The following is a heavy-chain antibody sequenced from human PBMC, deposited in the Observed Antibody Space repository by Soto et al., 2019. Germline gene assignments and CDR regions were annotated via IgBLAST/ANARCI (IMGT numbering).Heavy chain of an antibody. J-gene: IGHJ4*02. CDR1: SGSISSGDYY. V-gene: IGHV4-30-4*01. CDR3: ARGRFGEIHDY. Sequence: PSETLSLTCTVSSGSISSGDYYWSWLRQPPGKGLEWIGYIFYSGSTHYNASFQSRVSVSVDTSRNQFSLKLTSVSAADTAVYYCARGRFGEIHDYWGQGILVTVPS. D-gene: IGHD3-16*01. CDR2: IFYSGST.